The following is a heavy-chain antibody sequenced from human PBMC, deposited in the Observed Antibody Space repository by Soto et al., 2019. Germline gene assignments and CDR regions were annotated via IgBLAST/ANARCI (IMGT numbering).Heavy chain of an antibody. CDR3: ESDLAVAGNV. CDR2: ISSSSSYS. V-gene: IGHV3-21*01. D-gene: IGHD6-19*01. CDR1: GFTFSSYA. Sequence: GGSLRLSCEASGFTFSSYAMNWVRQAPGKGLEWVSSISSSSSYSHYRDSVKGRFTISRDNAKNALFLQMDSLRAEDKAVYYCESDLAVAGNVWGQGTLVTVSS. J-gene: IGHJ4*02.